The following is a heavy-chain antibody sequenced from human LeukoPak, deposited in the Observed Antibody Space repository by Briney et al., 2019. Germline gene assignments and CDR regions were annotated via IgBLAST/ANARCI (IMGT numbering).Heavy chain of an antibody. Sequence: PGGSLRLSCAASGFTFSSYGMHWVRQAPGKGLEWVAVIWYDGSNKYYADSEKGRFTISRDNSKNTLYLQMNSLRAEDTAVYYCARDGSYYDYVWGSYRYTPEGFDYWGQGTLVTVSS. CDR3: ARDGSYYDYVWGSYRYTPEGFDY. J-gene: IGHJ4*02. CDR2: IWYDGSNK. CDR1: GFTFSSYG. D-gene: IGHD3-16*02. V-gene: IGHV3-33*01.